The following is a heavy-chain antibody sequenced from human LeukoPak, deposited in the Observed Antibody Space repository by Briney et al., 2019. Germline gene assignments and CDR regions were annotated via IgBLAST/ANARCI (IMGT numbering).Heavy chain of an antibody. J-gene: IGHJ6*02. D-gene: IGHD5-24*01. CDR3: ALRRDGYKYYGMDV. CDR2: INHSGST. CDR1: GGSCSGYY. Sequence: TSETLSLTCAVYGGSCSGYYLSWIRQPPGKGLEWIGEINHSGSTNYNPSLKSRVTISVDTSKNQFSLKLSSVTAADTAVYYCALRRDGYKYYGMDVWGQGTTVTVSS. V-gene: IGHV4-34*01.